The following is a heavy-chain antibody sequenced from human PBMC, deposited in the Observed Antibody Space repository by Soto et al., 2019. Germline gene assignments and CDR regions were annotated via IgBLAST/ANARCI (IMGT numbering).Heavy chain of an antibody. V-gene: IGHV1-3*01. J-gene: IGHJ6*03. CDR2: INAGNGNT. D-gene: IGHD5-18*01. CDR1: GYTFTSYA. CDR3: PRGWIQNGVYYYYMDV. Sequence: QVQLVQSGAEVKKPGASVKVSCKASGYTFTSYAMHWVRQAPGLRLEWMGWINAGNGNTKYSQKFQGRVTITRDTSASTAYMELSRLRSEDTAVYYCPRGWIQNGVYYYYMDVWAKGPRSPSP.